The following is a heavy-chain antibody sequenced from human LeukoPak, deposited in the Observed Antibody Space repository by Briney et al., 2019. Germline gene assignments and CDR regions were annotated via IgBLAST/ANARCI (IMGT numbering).Heavy chain of an antibody. CDR1: GGSISSYY. CDR3: AREGSGWYAGFDY. J-gene: IGHJ4*02. V-gene: IGHV4-59*01. Sequence: PSETLSLTCTVSGGSISSYYWSWIRQPPGKGLEWIGYIYYSGSTNYNPSLKSRVTISVDTSKNQFSLKLSSVTAADTAVYYCAREGSGWYAGFDYWGQGTLVTVSS. CDR2: IYYSGST. D-gene: IGHD6-19*01.